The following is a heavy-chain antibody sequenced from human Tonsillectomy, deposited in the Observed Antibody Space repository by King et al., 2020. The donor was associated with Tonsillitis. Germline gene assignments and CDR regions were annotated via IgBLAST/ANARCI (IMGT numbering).Heavy chain of an antibody. CDR3: ARDAQYYDSSGSAEGDSFDI. V-gene: IGHV3-21*01. Sequence: VQLVESGGGLVKPGGSLRLSCAASGFTFSSYSMNWVRQAPGKGLEWVSSISSSSSYIYYADSVKGRFTISRDNAKNSLYLQMNSLRAEDTAVYYCARDAQYYDSSGSAEGDSFDIWGQGTMVTVSS. J-gene: IGHJ3*02. CDR2: ISSSSSYI. D-gene: IGHD3-22*01. CDR1: GFTFSSYS.